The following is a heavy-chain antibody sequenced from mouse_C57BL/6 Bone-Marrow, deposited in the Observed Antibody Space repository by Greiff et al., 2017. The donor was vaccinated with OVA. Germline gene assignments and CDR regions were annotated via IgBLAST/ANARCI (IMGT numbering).Heavy chain of an antibody. Sequence: QVQLQQSGAELVRPGTSVKMSCKASGYTFTNYWIGWAKQRPGHGLEWIGDIYPGGGYTNYNEKFKGKATLTADKSSSTAYMQFSSLTSEDSAIYYCAIGGSSSFYYAMDYWGQGTSVTVSS. CDR1: GYTFTNYW. CDR3: AIGGSSSFYYAMDY. V-gene: IGHV1-63*01. D-gene: IGHD1-1*01. CDR2: IYPGGGYT. J-gene: IGHJ4*01.